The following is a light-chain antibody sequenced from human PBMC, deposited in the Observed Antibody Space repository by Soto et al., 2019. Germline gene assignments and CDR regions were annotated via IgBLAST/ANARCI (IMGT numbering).Light chain of an antibody. CDR2: GAS. J-gene: IGKJ1*01. CDR3: QQYNNWPWT. Sequence: EIVMTQSPAALSVSPGERATLSCRASQSFSSNLAWYQQKPGQAPRLLIYGASIRATGIPARFSGSGSGTEFTLTISSLQPEDFEVFYCQQYNNWPWTFGQGTKVDIX. V-gene: IGKV3-15*01. CDR1: QSFSSN.